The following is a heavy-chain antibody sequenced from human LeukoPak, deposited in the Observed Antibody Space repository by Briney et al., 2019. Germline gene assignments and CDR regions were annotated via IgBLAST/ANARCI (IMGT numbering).Heavy chain of an antibody. CDR3: SEGRNVDSFDI. CDR1: GGSISGGSYY. CDR2: IYTSGST. V-gene: IGHV4-61*02. J-gene: IGHJ3*02. D-gene: IGHD1-1*01. Sequence: KPSETLSLTCTVSGGSISGGSYYWSWIRQPAGKGLEWIGRIYTSGSTNYNPSLKSRVTISVDTSKNQFSLKLSSVTAADTAVYYCSEGRNVDSFDIWGQGTMVTVSS.